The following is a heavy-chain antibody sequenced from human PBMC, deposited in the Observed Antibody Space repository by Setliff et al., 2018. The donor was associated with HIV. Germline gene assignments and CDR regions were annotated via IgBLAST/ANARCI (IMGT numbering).Heavy chain of an antibody. V-gene: IGHV4-39*01. Sequence: PSETLSLTCTVSGGSISSSSYYWGWIRQPPGKGLEWIGSIYYSGSTYYNPSLKSRVTISVDTSKNQFSLKLSSVTAADTAVYYCVGSTIAAAVYYYYYYMDVWGKGTTVTVSS. CDR2: IYYSGST. J-gene: IGHJ6*03. D-gene: IGHD6-13*01. CDR1: GGSISSSSYY. CDR3: VGSTIAAAVYYYYYYMDV.